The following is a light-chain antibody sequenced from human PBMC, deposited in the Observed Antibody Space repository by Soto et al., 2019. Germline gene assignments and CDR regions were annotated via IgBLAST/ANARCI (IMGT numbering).Light chain of an antibody. CDR2: DAS. CDR3: QQRSIWPPWT. CDR1: ESVSRY. V-gene: IGKV3-11*01. J-gene: IGKJ1*01. Sequence: EIVLTQSPATLSLSPGERATLSCRASESVSRYLAWYQQKPGQAPRLLIYDASSRATGIPDRFSGGGSGTDLSLTISSLEPEDFAIYYCQQRSIWPPWTFGQGTKVDI.